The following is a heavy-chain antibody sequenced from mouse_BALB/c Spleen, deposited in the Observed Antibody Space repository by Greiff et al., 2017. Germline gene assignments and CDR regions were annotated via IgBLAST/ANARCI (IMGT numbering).Heavy chain of an antibody. Sequence: EVKLMEAGGGLVQPGGFRKLSCAASGFTSCSVGSHWVRQAPEKGLEWGAYISSGSSTIYYADTVKGRFTISRDNPKNTLFLQMTNLRSEDTAMYYCARSPYDAMDYWGQGTSVTVSS. CDR3: ARSPYDAMDY. CDR1: GFTSCSVG. D-gene: IGHD6-5*01. CDR2: ISSGSSTI. V-gene: IGHV5-17*02. J-gene: IGHJ4*01.